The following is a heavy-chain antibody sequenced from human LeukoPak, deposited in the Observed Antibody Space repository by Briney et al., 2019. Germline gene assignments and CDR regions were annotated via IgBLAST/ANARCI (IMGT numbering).Heavy chain of an antibody. CDR3: APTHLRGVTG. CDR2: ISSSSSYI. CDR1: GFTFSSYS. Sequence: PGGSLRLSCAASGFTFSSYSMNWVRQAPGKGLEWVSSISSSSSYIYYADSVKGRFTISRDNSKNTLYLQMNSLRAEDTAVYYCAPTHLRGVTGWGQGTLVTVSS. D-gene: IGHD3-10*01. J-gene: IGHJ4*02. V-gene: IGHV3-21*04.